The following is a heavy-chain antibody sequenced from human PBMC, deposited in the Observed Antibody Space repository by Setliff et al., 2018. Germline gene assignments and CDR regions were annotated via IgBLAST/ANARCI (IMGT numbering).Heavy chain of an antibody. J-gene: IGHJ6*03. Sequence: PSETLSLTCTVSGGSISSSSYYWGWIRQPPGKGLEWIGSIYYSGSTYYNPSLKSRVTISVDTSKNQFSLNLSSVTAVDTAVYYCARLGGSSTSGGFYYFYYYMDVWGKGTTVTVSS. CDR3: ARLGGSSTSGGFYYFYYYMDV. CDR1: GGSISSSSYY. D-gene: IGHD2-2*01. CDR2: IYYSGST. V-gene: IGHV4-39*01.